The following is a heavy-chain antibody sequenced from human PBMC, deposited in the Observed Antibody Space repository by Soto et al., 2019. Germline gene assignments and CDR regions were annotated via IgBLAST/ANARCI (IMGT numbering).Heavy chain of an antibody. J-gene: IGHJ4*02. Sequence: QVQLQESGPGLVKPSQTLSLTCTVSGGSISRGGSYWGWIRQLPGEGLELIGYISYTGTTNYIPSLRSRGTLSVDTSKNQFSLTLTSVTAADTAVYFCASRYYDTVWGSYFDYWGQGRLVTVSS. CDR1: GGSISRGGSY. D-gene: IGHD3-16*01. CDR2: ISYTGTT. CDR3: ASRYYDTVWGSYFDY. V-gene: IGHV4-31*03.